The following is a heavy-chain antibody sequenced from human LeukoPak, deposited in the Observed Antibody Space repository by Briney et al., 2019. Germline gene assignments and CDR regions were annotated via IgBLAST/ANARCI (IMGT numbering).Heavy chain of an antibody. CDR2: ISSSSSTI. V-gene: IGHV3-48*01. Sequence: GGSLRLSCAASGFTFSSHSMNWVRQAPGKGLEWVSYISSSSSTIYYADSVKGRFTISRDNAKNSLYLQMNSLRAEDTAVYYCAKDFLNSAFWGQGTLVTVSS. CDR3: AKDFLNSAF. D-gene: IGHD4-23*01. J-gene: IGHJ4*02. CDR1: GFTFSSHS.